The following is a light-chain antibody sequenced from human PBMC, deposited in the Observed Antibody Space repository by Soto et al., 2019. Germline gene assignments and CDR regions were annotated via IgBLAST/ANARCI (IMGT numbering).Light chain of an antibody. CDR1: QSVSSSY. J-gene: IGKJ2*01. V-gene: IGKV3-20*01. CDR3: QQYGPSPPYT. CDR2: GAS. Sequence: EIVLTQSPGTLSLSPGERATLSCRASQSVSSSYLAWYQQKPGQAPRLLIYGASSRATGIPDRFSGSGSGTDFTLTISRLEPEDSAVYYCQQYGPSPPYTFGQGTKVEVK.